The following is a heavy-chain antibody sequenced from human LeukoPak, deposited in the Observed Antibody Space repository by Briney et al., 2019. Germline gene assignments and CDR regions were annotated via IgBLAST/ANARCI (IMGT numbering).Heavy chain of an antibody. Sequence: PGRSLRLSCAASGFTFSSYGMHWVRQAPGKGLEWVAVIWYDGSNKYYADSVKGRFTISRDNSKNTLYLQMNSLRAEDTAVYYCAKDARDYCSSTSCFGYEYWGQGTLVTVSS. CDR2: IWYDGSNK. J-gene: IGHJ4*02. CDR3: AKDARDYCSSTSCFGYEY. V-gene: IGHV3-33*06. CDR1: GFTFSSYG. D-gene: IGHD2-2*01.